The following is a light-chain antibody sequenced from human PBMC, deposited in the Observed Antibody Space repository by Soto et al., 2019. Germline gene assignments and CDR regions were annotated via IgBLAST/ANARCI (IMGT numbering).Light chain of an antibody. CDR1: SSHIGSYY. J-gene: IGLJ3*02. CDR3: AAWDDSLNVVM. V-gene: IGLV1-47*01. CDR2: KTN. Sequence: QAVVTQPPSASGTPGQSVTIPCSGSSSHIGSYYVYWYQQFPGTAPKLLIYKTNQRPSGVPDRFSGPESDTSASLAISGLRSEDEAVYYCAAWDDSLNVVMFGGGTKLTVL.